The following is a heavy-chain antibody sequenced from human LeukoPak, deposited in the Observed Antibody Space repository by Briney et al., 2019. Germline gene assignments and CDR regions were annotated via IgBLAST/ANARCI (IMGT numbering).Heavy chain of an antibody. V-gene: IGHV1-2*02. D-gene: IGHD2-2*01. Sequence: GASVKVSCKASGYTLTGYYMHWVRQAPGQGLEWMGWINPNSGGTNYAQKFQGRVTMTRDTSISTAYMELSRLRSDDTAVYYCARKVPAGMRGWFDPWGQGTLVTVSS. J-gene: IGHJ5*02. CDR2: INPNSGGT. CDR3: ARKVPAGMRGWFDP. CDR1: GYTLTGYY.